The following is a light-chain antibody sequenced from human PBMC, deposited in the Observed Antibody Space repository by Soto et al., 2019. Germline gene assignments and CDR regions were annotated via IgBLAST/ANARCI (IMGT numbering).Light chain of an antibody. V-gene: IGKV3-20*01. CDR3: QQFDDSVT. CDR1: QSVSSN. J-gene: IGKJ5*01. CDR2: GAS. Sequence: EVMLTQSPRTLSLSPGARATLSCRASQSVSSNLAWYHQKPGQAPRLLIFGASDRATGTPDRFSGSGSGTDFTLTISRMEPEDSAVYDCQQFDDSVTFGQGTRLEIK.